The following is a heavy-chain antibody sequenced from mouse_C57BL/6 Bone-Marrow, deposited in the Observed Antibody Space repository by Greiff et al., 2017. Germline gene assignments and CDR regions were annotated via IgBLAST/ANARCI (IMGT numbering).Heavy chain of an antibody. Sequence: VKLVESDAELVKPGASVKISCKVSGYTFTDHTIHWMKQRPEQGLEWIGYIYPRDGSTKYNEKFKGKATLTADKSSSTAYMQLNSLTSEDSAVYFCARRARQYPGYYFDYWGQGTTRTVSS. D-gene: IGHD5-1*01. J-gene: IGHJ2*01. CDR3: ARRARQYPGYYFDY. CDR2: IYPRDGST. CDR1: GYTFTDHT. V-gene: IGHV1-78*01.